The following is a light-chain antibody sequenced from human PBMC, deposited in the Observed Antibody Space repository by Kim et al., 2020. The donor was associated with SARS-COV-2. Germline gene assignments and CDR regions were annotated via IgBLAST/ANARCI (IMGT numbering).Light chain of an antibody. Sequence: VSTGQTASITGSGDKLGDKYACWYQQKPGKAPVLVIYQDSKRPSGIPERFSGSNSGNTATLTISGTQAMDEADYYCQAWDSSYVVFGGGTQLTVL. J-gene: IGLJ2*01. CDR3: QAWDSSYVV. V-gene: IGLV3-1*01. CDR1: KLGDKY. CDR2: QDS.